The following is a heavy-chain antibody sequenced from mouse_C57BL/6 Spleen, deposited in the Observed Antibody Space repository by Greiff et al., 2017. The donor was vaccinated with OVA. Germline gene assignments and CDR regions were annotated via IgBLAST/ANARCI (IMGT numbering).Heavy chain of an antibody. CDR3: ARGRWDYDPDAMDD. Sequence: QVQLQQSGPELVKPGASVKISCKASGYAFSSSWMNWVKQRPGQGLEWIGRIYPGDGDTNYNGKFKGKATLTADKSSSTAYMQLSSLTSEDSAVYFCARGRWDYDPDAMDDWGQGTSVTVSS. CDR1: GYAFSSSW. CDR2: IYPGDGDT. V-gene: IGHV1-82*01. D-gene: IGHD2-4*01. J-gene: IGHJ4*01.